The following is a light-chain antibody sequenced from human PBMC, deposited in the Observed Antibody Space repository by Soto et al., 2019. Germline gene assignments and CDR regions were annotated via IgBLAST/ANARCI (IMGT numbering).Light chain of an antibody. CDR1: KSFSRSY. CDR3: QQYGSSSRA. CDR2: GAS. J-gene: IGKJ4*02. Sequence: EIVLTQSPDTLSLSPGERATLSCRASKSFSRSYLAWYQQKPGQAPRLLIYGASSRATGIPDRFSGSGSGTDFTLTISRLEPEDCGAYYWQQYGSSSRAFGRGTKVEMK. V-gene: IGKV3-20*01.